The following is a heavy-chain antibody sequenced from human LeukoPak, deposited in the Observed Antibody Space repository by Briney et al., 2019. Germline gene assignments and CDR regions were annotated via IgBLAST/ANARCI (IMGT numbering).Heavy chain of an antibody. Sequence: KPSETLSLTCTVSGGSISSYYWSWIRQPPGKGLEWIGYIYYSGSTNYNPSLKSRVTISVDTAKNKFYLKLSSVTAADTAVYYCARHETDNWFDSWGQGTLVTVSS. J-gene: IGHJ5*01. V-gene: IGHV4-59*08. CDR3: ARHETDNWFDS. CDR1: GGSISSYY. D-gene: IGHD2-21*02. CDR2: IYYSGST.